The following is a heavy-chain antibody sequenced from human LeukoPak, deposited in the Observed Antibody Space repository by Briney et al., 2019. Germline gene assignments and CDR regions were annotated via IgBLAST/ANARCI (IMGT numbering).Heavy chain of an antibody. CDR2: ISGSGGST. CDR1: GFTFSSYA. V-gene: IGHV3-23*01. J-gene: IGHJ1*01. Sequence: GGSLRLSCAASGFTFSSYAMSWVRQAPGKGLEWVSAISGSGGSTYYADSVKGRFTISRDNSKNTLYLQMNSLRAEDTAVYYCAKDRTPILGYCSGGSCYSAVFQHWGQGTLVTVSS. CDR3: AKDRTPILGYCSGGSCYSAVFQH. D-gene: IGHD2-15*01.